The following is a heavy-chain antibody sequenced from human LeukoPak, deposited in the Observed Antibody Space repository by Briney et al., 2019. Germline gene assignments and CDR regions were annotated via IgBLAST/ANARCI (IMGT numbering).Heavy chain of an antibody. Sequence: GGSLRLSCAASGFXFSSYSINWVRQAPGKGLEWVSYISSSSSTIYYADSVKGRFTISRDNAKNSLYLQMNSLRDEDTAVYYCARDAAYGDSLRYYFDYWGQGILVTVSS. CDR1: GFXFSSYS. J-gene: IGHJ4*02. V-gene: IGHV3-48*02. CDR2: ISSSSSTI. D-gene: IGHD4-17*01. CDR3: ARDAAYGDSLRYYFDY.